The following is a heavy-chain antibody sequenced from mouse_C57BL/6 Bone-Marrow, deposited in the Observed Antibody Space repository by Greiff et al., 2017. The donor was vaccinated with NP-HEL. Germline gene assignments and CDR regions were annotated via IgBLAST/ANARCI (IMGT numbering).Heavy chain of an antibody. CDR1: GYAFSSYW. J-gene: IGHJ2*01. CDR3: ARRGVQYYFDY. V-gene: IGHV1-80*01. CDR2: IYPEDGDT. Sequence: QVQLKESGAELVKPGASVKISCKASGYAFSSYWMNWVKQRPGKGLEWIGQIYPEDGDTNYNGKFKGKATLTADKSSSTAYMQLSSLTSEDSAVYFCARRGVQYYFDYWGQGTTLTVSS.